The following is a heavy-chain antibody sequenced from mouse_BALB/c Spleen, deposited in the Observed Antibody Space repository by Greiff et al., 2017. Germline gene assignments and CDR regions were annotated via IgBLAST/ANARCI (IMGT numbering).Heavy chain of an antibody. CDR1: GYTFTSYW. CDR2: INPSNGRT. Sequence: VQLQQPGAELVKPGASVKLSCKASGYTFTSYWMHWVKQRPGQGLEWIGEINPSNGRTNYNEKFKSKATLTVDKSSSTAYMQLSSLTSEDSAVYYCARSAHDYDDDGFAYWGQGTLVTVSA. V-gene: IGHV1S81*02. CDR3: ARSAHDYDDDGFAY. D-gene: IGHD2-4*01. J-gene: IGHJ3*01.